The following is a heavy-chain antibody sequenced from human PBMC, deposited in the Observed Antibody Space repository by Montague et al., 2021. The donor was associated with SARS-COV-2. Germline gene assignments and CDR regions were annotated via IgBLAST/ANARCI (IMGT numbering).Heavy chain of an antibody. V-gene: IGHV4-34*01. CDR2: ISHGGGT. Sequence: SETLSLTCDVYGGSFSSYWSWIRQPPGRGLEWVGQISHGGGTNYXPSLKSRVTISVDTSKNQVSLKLSSVTAADTVVYYCASHCGGGRCYFGMDVWGQGTTVTVSS. CDR3: ASHCGGGRCYFGMDV. J-gene: IGHJ6*02. D-gene: IGHD2-15*01. CDR1: GGSFSSY.